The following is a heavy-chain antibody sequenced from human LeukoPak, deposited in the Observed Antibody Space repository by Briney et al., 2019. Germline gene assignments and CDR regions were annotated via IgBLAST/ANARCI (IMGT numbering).Heavy chain of an antibody. CDR1: VGSFSGYY. V-gene: IGHV4-34*01. D-gene: IGHD6-6*01. Sequence: SETLSLTCAVYVGSFSGYYWSWIRQPPGKGLEWIGEINLSGSTNYNPSLKSRVTISVDTSKNQFSLKLISVTAADTAVYYCARRAEYRSPFYYYYYMDVWGKGTTVTVSS. CDR3: ARRAEYRSPFYYYYYMDV. CDR2: INLSGST. J-gene: IGHJ6*03.